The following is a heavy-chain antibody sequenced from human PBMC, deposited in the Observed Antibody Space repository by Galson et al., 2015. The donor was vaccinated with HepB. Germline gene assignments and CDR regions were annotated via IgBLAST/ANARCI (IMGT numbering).Heavy chain of an antibody. Sequence: SLRLSCAASGFTFSNAWMSWVRQAPGKGLEWVGRIKSKTDGGTTDYAAPVKGRFTISRDDSKNTLYLQMNSLKTEDTAVYCCTTDPITPYLTDCSSTSCPNWFDPWGQGTLVTVSS. CDR1: GFTFSNAW. D-gene: IGHD2-2*01. V-gene: IGHV3-15*01. CDR3: TTDPITPYLTDCSSTSCPNWFDP. J-gene: IGHJ5*02. CDR2: IKSKTDGGTT.